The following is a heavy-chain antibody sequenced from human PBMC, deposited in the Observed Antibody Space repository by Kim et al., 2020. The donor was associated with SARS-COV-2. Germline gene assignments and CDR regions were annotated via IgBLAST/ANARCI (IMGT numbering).Heavy chain of an antibody. J-gene: IGHJ6*04. CDR1: GYTFTSYA. CDR2: INAGNGNT. Sequence: ASVKVSCKASGYTFTSYAMHWVRQAPGQRLEWMGWINAGNGNTKYSQKFQGRVTITRDTSASTAYMELSSLRSEDTAVYYCAREEYGDPVYYYYYGMDVWGKGTTVTVSS. V-gene: IGHV1-3*01. D-gene: IGHD4-17*01. CDR3: AREEYGDPVYYYYYGMDV.